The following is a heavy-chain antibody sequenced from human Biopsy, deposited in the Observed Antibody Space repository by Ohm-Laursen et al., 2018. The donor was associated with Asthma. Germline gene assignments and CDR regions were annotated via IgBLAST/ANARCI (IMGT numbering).Heavy chain of an antibody. CDR1: EFSVSSSY. V-gene: IGHV3-53*01. CDR2: IYNDGRA. Sequence: LRLSCAASEFSVSSSYMSWVRQAPGKGLEWVSVIYNDGRAYYADSVKGRFTVSRDNPKNTLFLQMNSLRAEDTAVYYCTRTTTVTTTYAMDVWGRGTTVTVSS. J-gene: IGHJ6*02. D-gene: IGHD4-17*01. CDR3: TRTTTVTTTYAMDV.